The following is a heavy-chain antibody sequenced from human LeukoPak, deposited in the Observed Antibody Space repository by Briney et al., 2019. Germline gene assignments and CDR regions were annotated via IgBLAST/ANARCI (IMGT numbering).Heavy chain of an antibody. CDR3: AREGYSSGRAGCFDY. CDR2: ISTDGSIK. Sequence: PGRSLTLSCAASGFTFSNYVVHWVRQAPDKGLEWVAVISTDGSIKVYADSVKGRFTISRDNSKNTLYMQMNSLRIEDTAVYYCAREGYSSGRAGCFDYWGQGTLVTVSS. CDR1: GFTFSNYV. J-gene: IGHJ4*02. V-gene: IGHV3-30*04. D-gene: IGHD6-19*01.